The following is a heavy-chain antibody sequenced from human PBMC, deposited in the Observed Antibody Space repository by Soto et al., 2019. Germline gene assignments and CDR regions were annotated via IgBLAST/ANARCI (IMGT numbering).Heavy chain of an antibody. CDR3: ARIGPPSYSSSWYTLDAFDI. CDR1: GFTFSSYG. Sequence: GGSLRLSCAASGFTFSSYGMHWVRQAPGKGLGWVAVIWYDGSNKYYADSVKGRFTISRDNSKNTLYLQMNSLRAEDTAVYYCARIGPPSYSSSWYTLDAFDIWGQGTMVTVSS. D-gene: IGHD6-13*01. CDR2: IWYDGSNK. V-gene: IGHV3-33*01. J-gene: IGHJ3*02.